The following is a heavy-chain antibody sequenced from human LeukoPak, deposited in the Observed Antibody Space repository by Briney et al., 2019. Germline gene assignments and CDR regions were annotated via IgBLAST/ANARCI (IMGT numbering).Heavy chain of an antibody. J-gene: IGHJ4*02. CDR2: ISSDERTT. Sequence: PGGSLRLSCAASGFIFRSDSMNWARQAPGKGLEWVAVISSDERTTYYADSVKGRFTISRDLSKSTLYLQMDSLTGEDTAVYYCAKEKAHAHPVDYWGQGTLVTVSS. V-gene: IGHV3-30*18. CDR3: AKEKAHAHPVDY. CDR1: GFIFRSDS.